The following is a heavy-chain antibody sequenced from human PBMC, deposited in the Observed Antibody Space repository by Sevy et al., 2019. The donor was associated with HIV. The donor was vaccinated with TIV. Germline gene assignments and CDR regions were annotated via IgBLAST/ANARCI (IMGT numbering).Heavy chain of an antibody. CDR2: ISSSSSTI. J-gene: IGHJ3*02. Sequence: GGSLRLSCAASGFTFSSYSMNWVRQAPGKGLEWVSYISSSSSTIYYADSVKGRFTISRDNAKNSLYLQMHSLRDEDTAVYYCARSVSRITMIVVVNDAFDIWGQGTTVTVSS. D-gene: IGHD3-22*01. CDR3: ARSVSRITMIVVVNDAFDI. CDR1: GFTFSSYS. V-gene: IGHV3-48*02.